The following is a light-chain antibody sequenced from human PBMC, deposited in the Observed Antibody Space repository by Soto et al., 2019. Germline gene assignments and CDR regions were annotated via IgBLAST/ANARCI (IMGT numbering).Light chain of an antibody. CDR3: QQRSNWPPYT. V-gene: IGKV3-11*01. CDR2: YAS. Sequence: EIVLTQSPATLSLSPGERATLSCRASQSVSSYLAWYQQKPGQAPRLLIYYASNRATGIPARFSGSGSGTDFTLTISSLEPEDFAVDYCQQRSNWPPYTFGQGTKLEIK. CDR1: QSVSSY. J-gene: IGKJ2*01.